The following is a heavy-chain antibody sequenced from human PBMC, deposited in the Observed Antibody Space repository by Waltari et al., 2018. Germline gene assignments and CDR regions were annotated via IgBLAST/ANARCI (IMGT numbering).Heavy chain of an antibody. J-gene: IGHJ6*02. CDR3: ARGSRYCTSTTCPSSAFDV. D-gene: IGHD2-2*01. Sequence: QVQLVQSGAEVKKPGASVKVSCKASGYTFTEYYIHWVRQAPGQGLEWMGWISPKSGDTKCAQRFQGRGTMTRETSISTAYMELSRLTSDDTAVYYCARGSRYCTSTTCPSSAFDVWGQGTTVTVSS. CDR1: GYTFTEYY. V-gene: IGHV1-2*02. CDR2: ISPKSGDT.